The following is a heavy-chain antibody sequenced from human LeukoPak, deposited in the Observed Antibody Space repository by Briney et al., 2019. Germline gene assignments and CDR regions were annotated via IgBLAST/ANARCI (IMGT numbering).Heavy chain of an antibody. CDR3: AKEHYYDRRGYSTPLDY. V-gene: IGHV3-23*01. Sequence: PGGSLRLSCAASGFTFSSYAMSWVRQAPGKGLEWVSAISGSGGSTYYADSVKGRFTISRDNSKNTLYLQMNSLRAEDTAVYYWAKEHYYDRRGYSTPLDYWGQGTLVTVSS. D-gene: IGHD3-22*01. J-gene: IGHJ4*02. CDR2: ISGSGGST. CDR1: GFTFSSYA.